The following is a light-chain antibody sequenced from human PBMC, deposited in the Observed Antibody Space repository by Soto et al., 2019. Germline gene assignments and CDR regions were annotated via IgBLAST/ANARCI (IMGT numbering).Light chain of an antibody. J-gene: IGLJ1*01. V-gene: IGLV2-14*01. CDR1: SSDVGGYNY. CDR2: DVR. Sequence: QSVLTQPASVSGSPGQSITISCTGTSSDVGGYNYVSWYQQHPGKAPKLMIYDVRNRPSGVSNRFSGSKSVNTASLTISGLQAEDEADYYCSSYTTGSTYVFGTGNKVTVL. CDR3: SSYTTGSTYV.